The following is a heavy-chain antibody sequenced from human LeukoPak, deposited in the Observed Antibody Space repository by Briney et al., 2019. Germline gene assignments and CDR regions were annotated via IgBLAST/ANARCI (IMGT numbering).Heavy chain of an antibody. CDR2: IYSGGTT. D-gene: IGHD6-19*01. J-gene: IGHJ3*02. Sequence: GGSLRLSCVASGFTVTSNYMSWVRQAPGKGLEWVSVIYSGGTTYYTDSVKGRFTISRDDSKNTWYLQMKGLRVEDTAVYYCARDLPAVAGRGSFDIWGQGTMVTVSS. CDR3: ARDLPAVAGRGSFDI. CDR1: GFTVTSNY. V-gene: IGHV3-66*01.